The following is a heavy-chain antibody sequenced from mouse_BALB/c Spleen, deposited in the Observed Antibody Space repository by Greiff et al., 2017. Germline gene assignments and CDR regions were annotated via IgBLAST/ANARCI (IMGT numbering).Heavy chain of an antibody. J-gene: IGHJ3*01. V-gene: IGHV1S81*02. D-gene: IGHD3-1*01. CDR1: GYTFTSYY. CDR3: TRVGAARATFAY. Sequence: QVQLQQSGAELVKPGASVKLSCKASGYTFTSYYMYWVKQRPGQGLEWIGEINPSNGGTNFNEKFKSQATLTVDKSSSTAYMQLSSLTSEDSAVYYGTRVGAARATFAYWGQGTLVTVSA. CDR2: INPSNGGT.